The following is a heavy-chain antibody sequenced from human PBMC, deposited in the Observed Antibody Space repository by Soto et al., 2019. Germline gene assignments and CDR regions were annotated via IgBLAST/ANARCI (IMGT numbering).Heavy chain of an antibody. Sequence: PSETLSLTCAVYGGSFSGYYWSWIRQPPGKGLEWIGEINHSGSTNYNPSLKSRVTISVDTSKNQFSLKLSSVTAADTAVYYCARDSTTAGIGHWFDPWGQGTLVTVSS. V-gene: IGHV4-34*01. CDR1: GGSFSGYY. J-gene: IGHJ5*02. D-gene: IGHD6-19*01. CDR2: INHSGST. CDR3: ARDSTTAGIGHWFDP.